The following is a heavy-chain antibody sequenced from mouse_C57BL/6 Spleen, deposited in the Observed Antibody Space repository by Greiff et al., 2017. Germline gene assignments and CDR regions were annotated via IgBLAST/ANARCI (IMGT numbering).Heavy chain of an antibody. CDR1: GYTFTSYW. CDR2: INPSNGGT. CDR3: ARGGGSTVVGSWYFDV. J-gene: IGHJ1*03. V-gene: IGHV1-53*01. Sequence: QVQLQQPGTELVKPGASVKLSCKASGYTFTSYWMHWVKQRPGQGLEWIGNINPSNGGTNYNEKFKSKATLTVDKSSSTDYMQLSSLTSEDSAVYYCARGGGSTVVGSWYFDVWGTGTTVTVSS. D-gene: IGHD1-1*01.